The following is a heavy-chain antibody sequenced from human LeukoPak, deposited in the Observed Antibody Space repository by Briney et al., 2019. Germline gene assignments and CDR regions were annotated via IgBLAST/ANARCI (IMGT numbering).Heavy chain of an antibody. J-gene: IGHJ5*02. CDR1: GGSISSSPYY. CDR2: IYYSGTT. Sequence: PSETLSLTCTVSGGSISSSPYYWGWIRQPPGKGLEWIGSIYYSGTTHYNPSLESRVTISVDTSKDQFSLKLASVTAADTAIYYCAKGAGGFSYYNWFDPRGQGTLVTVSS. D-gene: IGHD5-18*01. V-gene: IGHV4-39*07. CDR3: AKGAGGFSYYNWFDP.